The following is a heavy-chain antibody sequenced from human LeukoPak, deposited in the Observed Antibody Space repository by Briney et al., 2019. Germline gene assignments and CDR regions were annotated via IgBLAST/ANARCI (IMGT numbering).Heavy chain of an antibody. Sequence: SETLSLTCAVYGGSFSGYYWSWIRQPPGKGLEWIGEINHSGSTNSNPSLKSRVTISVDTSKNQFSLKLSSVTAADTAVYYCAGDYRGSLDYWGQGTLVTVSS. CDR2: INHSGST. CDR3: AGDYRGSLDY. CDR1: GGSFSGYY. D-gene: IGHD4-11*01. V-gene: IGHV4-34*01. J-gene: IGHJ4*02.